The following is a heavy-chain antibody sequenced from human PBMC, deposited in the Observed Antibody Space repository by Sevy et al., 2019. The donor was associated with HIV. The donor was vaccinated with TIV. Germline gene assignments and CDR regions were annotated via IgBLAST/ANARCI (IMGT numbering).Heavy chain of an antibody. Sequence: GGSLRLSCTAYGFTFSNYAVHWVCQAPGKGLEWVAIISHDEIHKDFADSVRGRFSISRDTSKNTIYLQMNSLRPEDTAVYYCARDLPHLLPWELSRGSDFWGQGTLVTVSS. CDR3: ARDLPHLLPWELSRGSDF. D-gene: IGHD3-16*01. J-gene: IGHJ4*02. V-gene: IGHV3-30*04. CDR2: ISHDEIHK. CDR1: GFTFSNYA.